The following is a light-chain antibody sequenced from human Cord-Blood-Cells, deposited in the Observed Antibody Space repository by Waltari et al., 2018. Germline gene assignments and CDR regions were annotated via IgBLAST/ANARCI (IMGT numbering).Light chain of an antibody. CDR2: CAS. CDR3: QQYNNWPPLT. V-gene: IGKV3-15*01. Sequence: EIVMTQSPAILSVSPGERATLSCRASQSVSSNLAWYQQKPGQAPRLLIYCASTRATGVPDRFSVSGCRTEFTRTISSLQSEDFAVYYCQQYNNWPPLTFGGGTKVEI. CDR1: QSVSSN. J-gene: IGKJ4*01.